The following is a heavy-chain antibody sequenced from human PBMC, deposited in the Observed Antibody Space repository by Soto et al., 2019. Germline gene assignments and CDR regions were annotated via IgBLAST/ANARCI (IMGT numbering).Heavy chain of an antibody. D-gene: IGHD1-26*01. CDR2: IYYSGST. V-gene: IGHV4-59*01. J-gene: IGHJ6*02. CDR1: GGSISSYY. Sequence: SETLSLTCTVSGGSISSYYWSWIRQPPGKGLEWIGYIYYSGSTNYNPSLKSRVTISVDTSKNQFSLKLSSVTAADTAVYYCARDKPETSPLGPLGYYYGMDVWGQGTTVTVSS. CDR3: ARDKPETSPLGPLGYYYGMDV.